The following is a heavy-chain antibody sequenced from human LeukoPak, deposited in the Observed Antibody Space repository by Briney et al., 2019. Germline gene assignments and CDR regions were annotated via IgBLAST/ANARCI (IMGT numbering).Heavy chain of an antibody. J-gene: IGHJ5*02. V-gene: IGHV3-7*03. CDR2: IKPDGVET. D-gene: IGHD3-16*01. CDR3: VRDGGTDWYDP. Sequence: GSLRLSCAASGFTITDYWMTWVRQAPGRGLEWVANIKPDGVETSYVDSVKGRFTISRDNANNSVFLQMNSLRVEDTAAYYCVRDGGTDWYDPWGQGTLVSVSS. CDR1: GFTITDYW.